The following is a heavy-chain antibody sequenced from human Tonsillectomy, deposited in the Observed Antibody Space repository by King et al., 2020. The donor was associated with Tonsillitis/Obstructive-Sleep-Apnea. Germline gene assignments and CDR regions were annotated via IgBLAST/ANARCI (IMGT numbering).Heavy chain of an antibody. V-gene: IGHV3-33*05. CDR2: ISHDGSNK. Sequence: VQLVESGGGVVQPGRSLRLSCAASGFTFTSYCMHWVRQAPGKGLEWVAVISHDGSNKYYADSVKGRFTISRDNSKNTLYLQMNSLRAEDTAVYYCARYDFWIGSPSNYYYYYGMDVWGQGTTVSVSS. CDR3: ARYDFWIGSPSNYYYYYGMDV. CDR1: GFTFTSYC. J-gene: IGHJ6*02. D-gene: IGHD3-3*01.